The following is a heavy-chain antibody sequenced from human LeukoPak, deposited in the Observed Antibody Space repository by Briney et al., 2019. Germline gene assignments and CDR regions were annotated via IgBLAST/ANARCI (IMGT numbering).Heavy chain of an antibody. CDR3: ARDLTWDVAGNY. CDR2: ISTSGST. CDR1: GGSISSYY. V-gene: IGHV4-4*07. D-gene: IGHD1-26*01. Sequence: SETLSLTCTVSGGSISSYYWSWIRQPAGKGLESIGHISTSGSTNYNPSLKSRVTMSVDTSKNQFSLKLSSVTAADTAVYYCARDLTWDVAGNYWGQGTLVTVSS. J-gene: IGHJ4*02.